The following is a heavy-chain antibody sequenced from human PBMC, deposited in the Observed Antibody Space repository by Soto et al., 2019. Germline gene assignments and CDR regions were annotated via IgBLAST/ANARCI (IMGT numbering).Heavy chain of an antibody. CDR3: ARGAVASFDY. CDR1: GYTFTRYG. CDR2: INAYNGDT. Sequence: QVQLVQSGTEVKKPGASVKVSCKASGYTFTRYGIGWVRQAPGQGLEWVGWINAYNGDTNYAQKFQGRVSMTTDTSTSTVHMELRSVRSDDTAMYFCARGAVASFDYWGQGTLVTVSS. D-gene: IGHD6-19*01. J-gene: IGHJ4*02. V-gene: IGHV1-18*01.